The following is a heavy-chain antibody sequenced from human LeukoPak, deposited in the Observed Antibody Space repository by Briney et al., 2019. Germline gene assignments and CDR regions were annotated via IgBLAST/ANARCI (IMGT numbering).Heavy chain of an antibody. D-gene: IGHD5-18*01. CDR2: ISSSSSYI. CDR1: GFTFSSYS. CDR3: ARDGALTGGYRPPFDY. Sequence: TGGSLRLSCAASGFTFSSYSMNWVRQAPGKGLEWVSSISSSSSYIYYADSVKGRFTISRDNAKNSLYLQMNSLRAEDTAVYYCARDGALTGGYRPPFDYWGQGTLVTVSS. V-gene: IGHV3-21*01. J-gene: IGHJ4*02.